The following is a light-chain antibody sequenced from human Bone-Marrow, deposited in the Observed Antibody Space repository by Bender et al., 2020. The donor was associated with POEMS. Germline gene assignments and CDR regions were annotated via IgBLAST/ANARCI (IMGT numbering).Light chain of an antibody. CDR3: SAWDDSLSGWV. CDR1: SSNIGNHG. V-gene: IGLV1-36*01. Sequence: QSVVTQPPSLSEAPRQRVTISCSGSSSNIGNHGVNWYQQLPGEAPKLLIYSADLLTPGVSDRFSASKSGTPAALAISELQSGDGALYYCSAWDDSLSGWVFGGGTKLTVL. J-gene: IGLJ3*02. CDR2: SAD.